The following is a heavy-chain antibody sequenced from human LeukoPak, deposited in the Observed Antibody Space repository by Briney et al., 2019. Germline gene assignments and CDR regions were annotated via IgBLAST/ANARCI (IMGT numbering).Heavy chain of an antibody. V-gene: IGHV4-39*01. D-gene: IGHD3-16*01. Sequence: SETLSLTCTVSGGSISSRSYYWGWIRQPPGKGLEWIGKISDSGSTYYSPSLRSRVTISIDMSKNQFSLKLSSVTATDTAAYYCARGEKVVDYFDYWGQGTLVTVSS. CDR3: ARGEKVVDYFDY. J-gene: IGHJ4*02. CDR2: ISDSGST. CDR1: GGSISSRSYY.